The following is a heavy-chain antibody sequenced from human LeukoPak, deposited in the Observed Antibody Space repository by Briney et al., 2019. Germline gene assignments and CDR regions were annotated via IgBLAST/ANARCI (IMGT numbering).Heavy chain of an antibody. CDR3: ARGLYDSSGPPIYYFDY. D-gene: IGHD3-22*01. Sequence: PGGPLRLSCAASGFTFSSYSMNWVRQAPGKGLEWVSSISSSSSYIYYADSVKGRFTISRDNAKNSLYLQMNSLRAEDTAVYYCARGLYDSSGPPIYYFDYWGQGTLVTVSS. CDR1: GFTFSSYS. V-gene: IGHV3-21*01. CDR2: ISSSSSYI. J-gene: IGHJ4*02.